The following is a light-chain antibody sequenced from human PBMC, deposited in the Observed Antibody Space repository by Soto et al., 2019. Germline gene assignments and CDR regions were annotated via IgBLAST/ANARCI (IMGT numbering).Light chain of an antibody. CDR2: DVS. J-gene: IGLJ1*01. V-gene: IGLV2-14*03. CDR1: RPDVADGYDY. Sequence: QSVLTQPASLSGSPGQSIAISCTGVRPDVADGYDYVSWYQQHPGQAPQLIIYDVSNRPSGVSDRFSGSKSGNTASLTMSALQAKDEAVYYCTAYTCSSPFYVLGTGTKVT. CDR3: TAYTCSSPFYV.